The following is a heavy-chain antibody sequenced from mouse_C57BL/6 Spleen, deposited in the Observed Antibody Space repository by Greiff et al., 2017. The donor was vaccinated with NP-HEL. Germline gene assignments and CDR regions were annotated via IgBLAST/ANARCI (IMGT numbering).Heavy chain of an antibody. CDR2: ISDGGSYT. Sequence: EVMLVESGGGLVKPGGSLKLSCAASGFTFSSYAMSWVRQTPEKRLEWVATISDGGSYTYYPDNVKGRFTISRDNAKNNLYLQMSHLKSEDTAMYYCARALGGFAYWGQGTLVTVSA. CDR3: ARALGGFAY. J-gene: IGHJ3*01. CDR1: GFTFSSYA. V-gene: IGHV5-4*03.